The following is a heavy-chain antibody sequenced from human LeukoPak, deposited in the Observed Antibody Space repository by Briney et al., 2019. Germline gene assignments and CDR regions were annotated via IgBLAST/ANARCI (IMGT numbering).Heavy chain of an antibody. V-gene: IGHV3-21*01. CDR1: GFTFSSYS. J-gene: IGHJ6*04. D-gene: IGHD2-2*02. CDR2: ISSSSSYT. Sequence: PGGSLRLSCAASGFTFSSYSMNWVRQAPGKGLEWVSSISSSSSYTYYADSVKGRFTISRDNAKNSLYLQMNSLRAEDTAVYYCARDWWGAPRGIVVVPAAIRTGLDVWGKGTTVTVSS. CDR3: ARDWWGAPRGIVVVPAAIRTGLDV.